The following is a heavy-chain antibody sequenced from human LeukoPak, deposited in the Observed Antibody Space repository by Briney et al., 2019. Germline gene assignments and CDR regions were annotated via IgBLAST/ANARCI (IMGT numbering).Heavy chain of an antibody. D-gene: IGHD2-8*01. CDR3: ARDCTNGVCYNWFDP. J-gene: IGHJ5*02. CDR2: ISSSSSYI. V-gene: IGHV3-21*01. Sequence: GGSLRLSCAASGFTFSSYSMNWVRQAPGKGLEWVSSISSSSSYIYYADSVKGRFTISRDNAKNSLYLQMNSLRAEDTAVYYCARDCTNGVCYNWFDPWGQGTRVIVSS. CDR1: GFTFSSYS.